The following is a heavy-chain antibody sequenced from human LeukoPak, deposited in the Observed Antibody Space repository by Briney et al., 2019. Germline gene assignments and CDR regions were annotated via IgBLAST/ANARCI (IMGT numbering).Heavy chain of an antibody. CDR3: TTDYSIITMIVVVIP. D-gene: IGHD3-22*01. J-gene: IGHJ4*02. CDR2: IKSKTDGGTT. V-gene: IGHV3-15*07. CDR1: GFSLANVW. Sequence: PGGSLRLSCAASGFSLANVWLHWIRQAPGKGLEWVGRIKSKTDGGTTDYAAPVKGRFTISRDDSKNTLYLQMNSLKTEDTAVYYCTTDYSIITMIVVVIPWGQGTLVTVSS.